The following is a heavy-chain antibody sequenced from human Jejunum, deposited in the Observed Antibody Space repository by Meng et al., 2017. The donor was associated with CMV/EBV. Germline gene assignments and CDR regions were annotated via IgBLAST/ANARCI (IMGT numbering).Heavy chain of an antibody. CDR3: ARDSQRITIFGVDNYGMDV. CDR2: ITSSSSYI. D-gene: IGHD3-3*01. J-gene: IGHJ6*02. V-gene: IGHV3-21*01. CDR1: SYS. Sequence: SYSMNWVRQAPGKGLEWVSSITSSSSYIYYADSVTLLLHISSDHSKNSLYLQMNSLRAEDTAVYYCARDSQRITIFGVDNYGMDVWGQGTTVTVSS.